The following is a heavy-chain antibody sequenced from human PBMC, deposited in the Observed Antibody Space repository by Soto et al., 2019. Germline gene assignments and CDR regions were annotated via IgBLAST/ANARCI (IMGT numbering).Heavy chain of an antibody. CDR2: IIPIFGTA. J-gene: IGHJ6*02. CDR3: ARITGQLVPAYYYYGMDV. Sequence: GASVKVSCKASGGTFSSYAISWVRQAPGQGLEWMGGIIPIFGTANYAQKFQGRVTITADKSTSTAYMELSSLRSEDTAVYHCARITGQLVPAYYYYGMDVWGQGTTVTVSS. CDR1: GGTFSSYA. V-gene: IGHV1-69*06. D-gene: IGHD6-6*01.